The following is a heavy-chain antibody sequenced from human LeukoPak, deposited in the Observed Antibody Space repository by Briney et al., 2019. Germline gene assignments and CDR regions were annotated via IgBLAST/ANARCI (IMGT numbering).Heavy chain of an antibody. CDR3: ARTTVTPSWFDP. CDR1: GFTFSSYS. CDR2: ISSSSAYI. D-gene: IGHD4-17*01. J-gene: IGHJ5*02. V-gene: IGHV3-21*01. Sequence: PGGSLRLSCAASGFTFSSYSMNWVRQAPGKGLEWVSSISSSSAYIYYADSVKGRFTISRDNAKNSLYLQINSLRAEDTAVYFCARTTVTPSWFDPWGQGTLVTVSS.